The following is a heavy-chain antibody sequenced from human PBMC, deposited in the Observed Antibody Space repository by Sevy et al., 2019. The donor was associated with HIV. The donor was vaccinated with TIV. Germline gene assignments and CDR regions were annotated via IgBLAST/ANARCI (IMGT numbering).Heavy chain of an antibody. CDR1: GYTFTSYG. V-gene: IGHV1-18*01. J-gene: IGHJ4*02. CDR3: ARDLGGYGGNSIDY. Sequence: ASVKVSCKASGYTFTSYGISWVRQAPGQGLEWMGWISAYNGNTNYAQKLQGRVTMTTDTSTSTAYMELRSLRSDDTCVYYCARDLGGYGGNSIDYWGQGTRVTVSS. CDR2: ISAYNGNT. D-gene: IGHD2-21*02.